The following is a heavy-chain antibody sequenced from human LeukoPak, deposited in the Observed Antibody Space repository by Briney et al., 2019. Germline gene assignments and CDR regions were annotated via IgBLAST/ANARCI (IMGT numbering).Heavy chain of an antibody. CDR1: GCTFSSYA. CDR3: ARDLYCSSTSCSEYFQH. CDR2: HNPIFGTA. Sequence: SVTVSCKASGCTFSSYAISWVRQAPAQGLEWMGGHNPIFGTANYAQKFQGRVTITADESTSTAYMELSSLRSEDTAVYYCARDLYCSSTSCSEYFQHWGQGTLVTVSS. J-gene: IGHJ1*01. V-gene: IGHV1-69*01. D-gene: IGHD2-2*01.